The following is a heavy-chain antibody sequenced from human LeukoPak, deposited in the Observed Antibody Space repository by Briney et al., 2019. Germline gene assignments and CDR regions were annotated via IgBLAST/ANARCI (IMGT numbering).Heavy chain of an antibody. D-gene: IGHD3-10*01. V-gene: IGHV3-23*01. CDR3: ASARGLYYYMDV. CDR2: ISGAGNT. J-gene: IGHJ6*03. CDR1: GVTLSSYG. Sequence: GGSLRLSCVASGVTLSSYGMHWVRQAPGKGLEWVSGISGAGNTYYADSVKGRFTISRDNSKNTLYLQMNSLRAEDTAVYYCASARGLYYYMDVWGKGTTVTVSS.